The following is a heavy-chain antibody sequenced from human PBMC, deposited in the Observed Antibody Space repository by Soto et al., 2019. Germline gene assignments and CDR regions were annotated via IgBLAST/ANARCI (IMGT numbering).Heavy chain of an antibody. D-gene: IGHD6-19*01. CDR1: GGSISSGGYS. V-gene: IGHV4-30-2*01. CDR2: IYHSGST. CDR3: ARARVAVAGNPTIAYYFDY. J-gene: IGHJ4*02. Sequence: SETLSLTCAVSGGSISSGGYSWSWIRQPPGKGLEWIGYIYHSGSTYYNPSLKSRVTISVDRSKNQFSLKLSSVTAADTAVYYCARARVAVAGNPTIAYYFDYWGQGTLVNVS.